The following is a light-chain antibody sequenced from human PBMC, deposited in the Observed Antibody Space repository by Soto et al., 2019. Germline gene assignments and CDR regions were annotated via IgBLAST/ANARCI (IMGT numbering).Light chain of an antibody. CDR1: QSISTY. Sequence: DIQMTQSPSSLSASVGDRVTITCRASQSISTYLNWYQQKPGEAPQLLIYAASSLQSGVPSSFSGSGAGTDFTLTISSLQPEDVATYYCQQSYSTPETFGQVTKVEIK. J-gene: IGKJ1*01. V-gene: IGKV1-39*01. CDR3: QQSYSTPET. CDR2: AAS.